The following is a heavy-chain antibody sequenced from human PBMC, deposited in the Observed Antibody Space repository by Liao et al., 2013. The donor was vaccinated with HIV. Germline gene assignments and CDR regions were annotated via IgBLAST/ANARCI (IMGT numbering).Heavy chain of an antibody. CDR1: GGSISSSSYY. CDR3: ARDQGDSSGFYVLHDAFDI. V-gene: IGHV4-39*07. J-gene: IGHJ3*02. CDR2: IYYSGST. D-gene: IGHD3-22*01. Sequence: QLQLQESGPGLVKPSETLSLTCTVSGGSISSSSYYWGWIRQPPGKGLEWIGSIYYSGSTYYNPSLKSRVTISVDTSKNQFSLKLSSVTAADTAVYYCARDQGDSSGFYVLHDAFDIWGQGTMVTVSS.